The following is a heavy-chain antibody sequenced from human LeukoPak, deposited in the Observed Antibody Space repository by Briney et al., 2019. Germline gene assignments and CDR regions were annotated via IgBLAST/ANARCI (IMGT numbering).Heavy chain of an antibody. CDR3: ATIGTGDRDES. CDR2: ISGSGGSR. V-gene: IGHV3-23*01. J-gene: IGHJ5*02. D-gene: IGHD3/OR15-3a*01. Sequence: GGSLRLSCAASGFTFSTYGMSWVRQAPGKGLEWVSGISGSGGSRFYTDSVKGRFTISRDNSKNTLYLQMSSLRAEDTALYYCATIGTGDRDESWGQGTLVTVSS. CDR1: GFTFSTYG.